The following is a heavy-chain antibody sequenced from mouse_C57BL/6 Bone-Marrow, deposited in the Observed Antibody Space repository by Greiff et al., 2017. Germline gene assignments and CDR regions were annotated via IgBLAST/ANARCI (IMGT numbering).Heavy chain of an antibody. CDR2: IRNKANGYTT. Sequence: EVHLVESGGGLVQPGGSLSLSCAASGFTFTDYYMSWVRQPPGKALEWLGFIRNKANGYTTEYSASVKGRFTISRDNSQSILYLQMNALRAEDSATYYCARSPSTMVTTVDYWGQGTTLTVSS. CDR1: GFTFTDYY. D-gene: IGHD2-2*01. CDR3: ARSPSTMVTTVDY. J-gene: IGHJ2*01. V-gene: IGHV7-3*01.